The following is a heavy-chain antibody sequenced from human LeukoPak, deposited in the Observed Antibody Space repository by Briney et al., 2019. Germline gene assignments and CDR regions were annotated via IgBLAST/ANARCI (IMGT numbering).Heavy chain of an antibody. D-gene: IGHD1-26*01. CDR2: ISYDGSNK. V-gene: IGHV3-30-3*01. CDR1: GFTFSNYA. CDR3: ARDQEGAFDH. J-gene: IGHJ4*02. Sequence: GGSLRLSCAASGFTFSNYAMHWVRQAPGKGLEWVAVISYDGSNKYYADSVKDRFTISRDNSKNTLYLQMNSLRSEDTAVYYCARDQEGAFDHWGQGTLVTVSS.